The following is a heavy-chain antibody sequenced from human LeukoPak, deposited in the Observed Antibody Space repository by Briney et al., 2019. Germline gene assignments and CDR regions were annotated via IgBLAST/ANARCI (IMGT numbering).Heavy chain of an antibody. CDR1: GFTFYTYA. CDR3: AKVSRPAGYSYGYVDY. D-gene: IGHD5-18*01. Sequence: GGSLGLSCAASGFTFYTYAMSWVRQAPGKGLEWVSAIGSGGTTYYADSVKGRFTISRDSSKNTVYLQMNSLRAEDTAIYYCAKVSRPAGYSYGYVDYWGQGTLVTVSS. CDR2: IGSGGTT. V-gene: IGHV3-23*01. J-gene: IGHJ4*02.